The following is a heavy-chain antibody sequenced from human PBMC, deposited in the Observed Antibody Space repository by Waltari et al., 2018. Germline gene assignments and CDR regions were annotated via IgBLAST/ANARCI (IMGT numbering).Heavy chain of an antibody. Sequence: EVQLVESGGGLVQPGGSLRLSCAASGFTFSNNWMTWVRKAPGKGLEWGANINQDGSGKYSVESVKGRFTISRDNAKNSLYLQLNSLRADDTAVYYCTRGGDDSSWYWRNWGQGTLVTVSS. D-gene: IGHD6-13*01. CDR1: GFTFSNNW. V-gene: IGHV3-7*01. CDR2: INQDGSGK. J-gene: IGHJ4*02. CDR3: TRGGDDSSWYWRN.